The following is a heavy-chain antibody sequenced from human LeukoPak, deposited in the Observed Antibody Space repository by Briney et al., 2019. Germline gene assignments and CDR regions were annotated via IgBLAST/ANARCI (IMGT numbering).Heavy chain of an antibody. D-gene: IGHD1-1*01. CDR3: AAARDWNPGLFDY. CDR1: GFTFTSSA. Sequence: GASVKVSCKASGFTFTSSAMQWVRQARGQRLEWIGWIVVGSGNTNYAQKFQERVTITRDMSTSTAYMELSSLRSEDTAVYYCAAARDWNPGLFDYWGQGTLVTVSS. J-gene: IGHJ4*02. V-gene: IGHV1-58*02. CDR2: IVVGSGNT.